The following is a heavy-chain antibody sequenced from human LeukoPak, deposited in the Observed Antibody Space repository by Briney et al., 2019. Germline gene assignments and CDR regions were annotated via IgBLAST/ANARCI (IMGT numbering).Heavy chain of an antibody. CDR2: IYPSDSNT. CDR3: ARHFYCSGGSCYLDY. J-gene: IGHJ4*02. V-gene: IGHV5-51*01. Sequence: GESLKISCKGSGYSFTTYWIGWVRQMPGKGLDWMGIIYPSDSNTRYSPSFQGQVTISADKSINTAYLQWGSLKASDTAMYYCARHFYCSGGSCYLDYWGQGTLATVSS. CDR1: GYSFTTYW. D-gene: IGHD2-15*01.